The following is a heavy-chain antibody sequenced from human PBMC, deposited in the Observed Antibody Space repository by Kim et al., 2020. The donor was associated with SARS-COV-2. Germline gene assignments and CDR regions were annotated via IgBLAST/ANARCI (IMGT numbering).Heavy chain of an antibody. Sequence: YSNPSLQSRVTISVDTSKNQFSLKLSSVTAADTAVYYCARQRMENYFDYWGQGTLVTVSS. D-gene: IGHD2-15*01. J-gene: IGHJ4*02. CDR3: ARQRMENYFDY. V-gene: IGHV4-39*01.